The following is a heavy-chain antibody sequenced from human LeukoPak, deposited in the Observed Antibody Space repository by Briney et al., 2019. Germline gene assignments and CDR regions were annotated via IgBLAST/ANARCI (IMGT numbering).Heavy chain of an antibody. CDR2: MSPNSGDT. D-gene: IGHD7-27*01. Sequence: ASVKVSCKAPGYTFTTHDINWVRQATGQGLEWLGWMSPNSGDTGYAQKFQGRVTMTSDSSISTAYMELSSLRSEDTAIYYCVRTPPNWGFDYWGQGTLATVSS. CDR3: VRTPPNWGFDY. J-gene: IGHJ4*02. CDR1: GYTFTTHD. V-gene: IGHV1-8*01.